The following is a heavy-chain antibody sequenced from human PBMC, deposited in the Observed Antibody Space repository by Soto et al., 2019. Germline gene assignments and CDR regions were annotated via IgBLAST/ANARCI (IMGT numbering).Heavy chain of an antibody. CDR2: IKQDGSEK. D-gene: IGHD3-3*01. CDR1: GFTFRSYW. CDR3: AREARPQGIFGIVMKGHYQYGMDV. Sequence: LSLSCAASGFTFRSYWMTWVRQAPGKGLEWVANIKQDGSEKYYVDSVKGRFTISRGNAKNSLYLQMNSLRAEDTAVYYCAREARPQGIFGIVMKGHYQYGMDVWGQRIMVTVS. V-gene: IGHV3-7*03. J-gene: IGHJ6*02.